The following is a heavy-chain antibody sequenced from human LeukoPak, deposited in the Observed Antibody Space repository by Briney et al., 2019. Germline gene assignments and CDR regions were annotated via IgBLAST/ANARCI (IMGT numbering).Heavy chain of an antibody. CDR2: IYYSGST. J-gene: IGHJ6*03. Sequence: TLSLTCTVSGGSISSGGYYWSWIRQHPGKGLEWIGYIYYSGSTYYNPSLKSRVTISVDTSKNQFSLKLSSVTAADTAVYYCASITGAREKEYYYYYYYMDVWGKGTTVTVSS. CDR1: GGSISSGGYY. D-gene: IGHD1-14*01. CDR3: ASITGAREKEYYYYYYYMDV. V-gene: IGHV4-31*03.